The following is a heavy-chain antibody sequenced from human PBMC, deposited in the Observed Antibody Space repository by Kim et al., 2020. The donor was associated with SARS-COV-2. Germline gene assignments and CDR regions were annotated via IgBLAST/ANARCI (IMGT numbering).Heavy chain of an antibody. CDR3: ARGPRGYSYGYVDY. J-gene: IGHJ4*02. V-gene: IGHV3-21*01. Sequence: ADSVKGRCTVSRDNAKNSPYLQMNSRRAEDTAVYYCARGPRGYSYGYVDYWGQGTLVTVSS. D-gene: IGHD5-18*01.